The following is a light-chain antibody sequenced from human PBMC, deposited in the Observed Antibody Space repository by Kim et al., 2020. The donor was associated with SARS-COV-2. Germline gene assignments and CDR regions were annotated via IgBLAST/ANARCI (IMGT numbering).Light chain of an antibody. CDR2: GAS. V-gene: IGKV1-17*01. CDR3: LQHSTSPFT. CDR1: QDIRND. Sequence: DIQMTQSPSSLSASVGDRVTITCRASQDIRNDLGWYQQNPGRAPKRLIYGASSLQSGVPSRFSGSGSGTEFTLTISSVQPEDFATSFCLQHSTSPFTFGQGTRLEIK. J-gene: IGKJ5*01.